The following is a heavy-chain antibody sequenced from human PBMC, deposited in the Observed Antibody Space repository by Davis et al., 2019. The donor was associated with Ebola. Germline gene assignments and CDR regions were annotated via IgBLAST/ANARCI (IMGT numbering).Heavy chain of an antibody. Sequence: SETLSLTCTVSGGSISSSSYYWSWIRQPPGKGLEWIGYIYYSGSTNYNPSLKSRVTISVDTSKNQFSLKLSSVTAADTAVYYCARVAYYYDSSGYHTGAFDIWGQGTMVTVSS. CDR1: GGSISSSSYY. D-gene: IGHD3-22*01. CDR2: IYYSGST. V-gene: IGHV4-61*01. J-gene: IGHJ3*02. CDR3: ARVAYYYDSSGYHTGAFDI.